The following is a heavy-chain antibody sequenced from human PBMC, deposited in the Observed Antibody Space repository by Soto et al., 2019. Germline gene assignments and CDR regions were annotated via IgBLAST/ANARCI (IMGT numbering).Heavy chain of an antibody. Sequence: SVKVSCKASGGTFSSYTISWVRQAPGQGLEWMGRIIPILGIANYAQKFQGRVTITADKSTSTAYMELSSLRSEDTAVYYCARDRDSTTVTTNYYMDVWGKGTTVTAP. CDR1: GGTFSSYT. CDR3: ARDRDSTTVTTNYYMDV. J-gene: IGHJ6*03. CDR2: IIPILGIA. D-gene: IGHD4-17*01. V-gene: IGHV1-69*04.